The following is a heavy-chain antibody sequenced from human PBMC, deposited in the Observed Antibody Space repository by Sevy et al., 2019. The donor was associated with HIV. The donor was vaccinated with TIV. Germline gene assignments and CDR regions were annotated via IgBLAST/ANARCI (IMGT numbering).Heavy chain of an antibody. J-gene: IGHJ4*02. V-gene: IGHV3-48*02. CDR1: GFTFSAYS. CDR3: VRRGVDAYNVYFDL. D-gene: IGHD3-10*01. Sequence: GSLRLSCTASGFTFSAYSMNWVRQAPGKGLEWLSYISTGTDHIYYADSAKGRFTISRDEAKKSVYLEMKSPRDQDTALYYCVRRGVDAYNVYFDLWGQGTLVTVSS. CDR2: ISTGTDHI.